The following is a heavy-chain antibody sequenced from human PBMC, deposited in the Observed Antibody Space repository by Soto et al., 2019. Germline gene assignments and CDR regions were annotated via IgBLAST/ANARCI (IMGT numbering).Heavy chain of an antibody. CDR2: ISAYNGNT. V-gene: IGHV1-18*01. J-gene: IGHJ4*02. D-gene: IGHD3-22*01. Sequence: GASVKVSCKASGYTFTSYGISWVRQAPGQGLEWMGWISAYNGNTNYAQKLQGRVTMTTDTSTSTAYMELRSLRSDDTAVYYCARVGDERYYYDSSGYPDYWGQGTLVTVSS. CDR3: ARVGDERYYYDSSGYPDY. CDR1: GYTFTSYG.